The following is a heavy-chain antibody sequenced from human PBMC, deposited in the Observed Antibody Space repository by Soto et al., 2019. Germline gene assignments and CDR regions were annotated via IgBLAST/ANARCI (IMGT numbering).Heavy chain of an antibody. D-gene: IGHD4-17*01. CDR3: ARDKATVTTHAFDI. Sequence: ASVKVSCKATGYTFTCYFISWVRQAPGQGLEWMGWISAYNGNTNYAQKLQGRVTMTTDTSTSTAYMELRSLRSDDTAVYYCARDKATVTTHAFDIWGQGTMVTVSS. V-gene: IGHV1-18*01. CDR2: ISAYNGNT. J-gene: IGHJ3*02. CDR1: GYTFTCYF.